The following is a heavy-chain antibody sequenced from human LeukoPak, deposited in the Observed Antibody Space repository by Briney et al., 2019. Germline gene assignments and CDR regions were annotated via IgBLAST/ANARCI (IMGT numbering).Heavy chain of an antibody. CDR2: ISSSSSTI. V-gene: IGHV3-48*01. J-gene: IGHJ4*02. D-gene: IGHD3-22*01. CDR3: ARDWSRYYDSSGLSDY. CDR1: GFTFSSYG. Sequence: PGGSLRLSCAASGFTFSSYGMHWVRQAPGKGLEWVSYISSSSSTIYYADSVKGRFTISRDNAKNSLYLQMNSLRAEDTAVYYCARDWSRYYDSSGLSDYWGQGTLVTVSS.